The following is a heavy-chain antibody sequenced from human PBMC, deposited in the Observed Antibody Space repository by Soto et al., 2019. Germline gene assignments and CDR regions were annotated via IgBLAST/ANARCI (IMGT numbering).Heavy chain of an antibody. CDR3: ARGHSGSYYVGYGMDV. Sequence: QVQLVQSGAEVKKPGASVKVSCKASGYTFTSYDINWVRQATGQGLEWMGWMNPNSGNTGYAQKFQGRVTMTRNTSISTAYMELCSLRSEDTAVYYCARGHSGSYYVGYGMDVWGQGTTVTVSS. CDR2: MNPNSGNT. CDR1: GYTFTSYD. J-gene: IGHJ6*02. V-gene: IGHV1-8*01. D-gene: IGHD1-26*01.